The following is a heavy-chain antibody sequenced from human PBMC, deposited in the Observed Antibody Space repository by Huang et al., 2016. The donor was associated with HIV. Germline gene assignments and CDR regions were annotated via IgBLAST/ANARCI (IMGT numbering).Heavy chain of an antibody. Sequence: EVQLVQSGVELKKPGESLKISCRASGYTFTNYWIGWVRQMPGKGLEWMGSVYPGDSDTRDSPSVQGKVTISADKSVNTAYLQWGGLKASDTAIYYCARFSHKRSTHESGFGYWGQGTLVTVSS. CDR2: VYPGDSDT. D-gene: IGHD2-2*01. CDR1: GYTFTNYW. V-gene: IGHV5-51*01. CDR3: ARFSHKRSTHESGFGY. J-gene: IGHJ4*02.